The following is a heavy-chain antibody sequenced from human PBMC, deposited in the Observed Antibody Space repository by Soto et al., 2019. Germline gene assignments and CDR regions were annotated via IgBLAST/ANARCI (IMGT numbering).Heavy chain of an antibody. CDR1: GGTFSSYA. J-gene: IGHJ4*02. Sequence: QVQLVQSGAEVKKPWSSVKVSCKASGGTFSSYAISWVRQAPGQGLEWMGGIIPIFGTANYAQKFQGRVTITADESTSTAYMEPSSLRSEDTAVYYCARGRTYYYDSSGYYPTVADYWGQGTLVTVSS. V-gene: IGHV1-69*01. D-gene: IGHD3-22*01. CDR2: IIPIFGTA. CDR3: ARGRTYYYDSSGYYPTVADY.